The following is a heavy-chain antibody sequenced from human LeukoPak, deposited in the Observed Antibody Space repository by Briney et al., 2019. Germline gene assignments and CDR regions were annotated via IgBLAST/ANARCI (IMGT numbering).Heavy chain of an antibody. V-gene: IGHV3-7*03. CDR3: ARDGPAAGLYFDY. D-gene: IGHD6-13*01. J-gene: IGHJ4*02. Sequence: GGSLRLSCAASGFIFSSYWMNWIRQTPGKGLEWVASIKQDGSEKYYVDAVQGRFTISRDNAKNSLYLQMNSLRAEDTAVYYCARDGPAAGLYFDYWGQGMLVTASS. CDR1: GFIFSSYW. CDR2: IKQDGSEK.